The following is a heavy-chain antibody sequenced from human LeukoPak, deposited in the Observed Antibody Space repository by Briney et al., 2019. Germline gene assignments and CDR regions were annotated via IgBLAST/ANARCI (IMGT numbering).Heavy chain of an antibody. D-gene: IGHD6-13*01. CDR2: INPNSGGT. CDR3: VRPPQLIAAAGTYNWFDS. Sequence: EASVKVSCKASGYTFSAYGISWVRQAPGQGLEWMGWINPNSGGTNYAQKFQGRVTMTRDTSINTAYMELSRLRSDDTAVYYCVRPPQLIAAAGTYNWFDSWGQGTLVTVSS. J-gene: IGHJ5*01. V-gene: IGHV1-2*02. CDR1: GYTFSAYG.